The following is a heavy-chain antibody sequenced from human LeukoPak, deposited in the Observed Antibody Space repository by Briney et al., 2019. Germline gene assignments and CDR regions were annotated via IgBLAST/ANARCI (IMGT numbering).Heavy chain of an antibody. CDR3: ARDAHCTGVSCYSPYNWFDP. D-gene: IGHD2-15*01. CDR2: IHRDGST. J-gene: IGHJ5*02. Sequence: SGTLSLTCVVSGVSISTGYWWSWVRQSPEKGLEWIGEIHRDGSTNYNPSLKSRATISVDTSKNQFSLKLSSVTAADTAAYYCARDAHCTGVSCYSPYNWFDPWGQGTLVTVSS. V-gene: IGHV4-4*02. CDR1: GVSISTGYW.